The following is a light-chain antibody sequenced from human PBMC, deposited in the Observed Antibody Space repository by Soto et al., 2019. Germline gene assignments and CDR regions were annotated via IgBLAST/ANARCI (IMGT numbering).Light chain of an antibody. J-gene: IGKJ5*01. Sequence: AIQLTQPLSSLSASVGDSVTITCRASQGISSALAWYQQKPGKAPKLLIYDASSLESGVPSRFSGSGSGTDFTLTISSLQPEDFATYYCQQYENLPTFGQGTRLEIK. V-gene: IGKV1D-13*01. CDR2: DAS. CDR1: QGISSA. CDR3: QQYENLPT.